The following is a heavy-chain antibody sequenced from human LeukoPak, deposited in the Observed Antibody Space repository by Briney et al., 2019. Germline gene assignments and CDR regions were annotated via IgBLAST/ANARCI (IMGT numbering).Heavy chain of an antibody. J-gene: IGHJ4*02. CDR2: IYYSGST. D-gene: IGHD2-2*01. Sequence: SETLSLTCTASGVSISSYYWSWIRQPPGKGLEWIGYIYYSGSTNYNPSLKSRLTISVDTSKNQFSLKLSSVTAADTAVYYCARGIYCSSTSCYYYFDYWGQGTLVTVSS. CDR3: ARGIYCSSTSCYYYFDY. CDR1: GVSISSYY. V-gene: IGHV4-59*01.